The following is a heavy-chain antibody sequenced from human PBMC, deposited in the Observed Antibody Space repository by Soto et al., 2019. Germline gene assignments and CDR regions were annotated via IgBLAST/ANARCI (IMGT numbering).Heavy chain of an antibody. CDR1: EFTFGEYG. CDR3: SRIWGSGDFLPDY. D-gene: IGHD3-10*01. CDR2: IRTKTYGGTT. Sequence: PGGSLRLSCTASEFTFGEYGMSWFRQPPGKGLERVGLIRTKTYGGTTEYAASVKGRFTISRDDSKSIAYLQMNSLKSEDTAVYYCSRIWGSGDFLPDYWGQGT. V-gene: IGHV3-49*03. J-gene: IGHJ4*02.